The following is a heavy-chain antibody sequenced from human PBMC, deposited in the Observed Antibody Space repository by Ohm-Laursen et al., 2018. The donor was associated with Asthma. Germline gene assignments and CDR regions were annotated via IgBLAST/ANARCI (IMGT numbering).Heavy chain of an antibody. CDR2: INPNSGGT. CDR3: AVAYCGGDCYQSGYWYFDL. Sequence: ASVKVSCKASGYTFTSYYMHWVRQAPGQGLEWMGRINPNSGGTNYAQKFQGRVTMTRDTSISTAYMELSRLRSDDTAVYYCAVAYCGGDCYQSGYWYFDLWGRGTLVTVSS. CDR1: GYTFTSYY. D-gene: IGHD2-21*01. J-gene: IGHJ2*01. V-gene: IGHV1-2*06.